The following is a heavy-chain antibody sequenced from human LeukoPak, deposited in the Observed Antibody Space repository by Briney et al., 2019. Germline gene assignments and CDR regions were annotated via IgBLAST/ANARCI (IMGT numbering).Heavy chain of an antibody. J-gene: IGHJ4*02. CDR1: GGSISSSN. D-gene: IGHD1-26*01. CDR3: AKGGKWDVTPFDY. Sequence: GTLSLTCAVSGGSISSSNWWSWVRQAPGQGLEWVSTISGGGGSTYYADSVKGRFTISRDNSKNTLYLQVNSLRAEDTAVYYCAKGGKWDVTPFDYWGQGTLVTVSS. CDR2: ISGGGGST. V-gene: IGHV3-23*01.